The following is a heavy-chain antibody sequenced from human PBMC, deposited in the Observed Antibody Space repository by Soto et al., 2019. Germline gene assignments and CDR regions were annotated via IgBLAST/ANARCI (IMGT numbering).Heavy chain of an antibody. CDR2: ISAYNGNT. J-gene: IGHJ6*02. Sequence: ASVKVSCKASGYTFTSYGISWVRQAPGQGLEWMGWISAYNGNTNYAQKLQGRVTMSTDTSTSTAYMELRSLRSDDTAVYYCASIPGGFPNFYYYGMDVWGQGTTGTVS. CDR3: ASIPGGFPNFYYYGMDV. V-gene: IGHV1-18*01. D-gene: IGHD7-27*01. CDR1: GYTFTSYG.